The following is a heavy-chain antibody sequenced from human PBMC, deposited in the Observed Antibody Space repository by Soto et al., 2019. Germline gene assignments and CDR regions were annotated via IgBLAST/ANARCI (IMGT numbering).Heavy chain of an antibody. J-gene: IGHJ6*02. V-gene: IGHV4-34*01. Sequence: QVQLQQWGAGLLKPSETLSLTCAVYGGSFSGYYWSWIRQPPGKGLEWIGEINHSGSTNYNPSLKSRVTISVDTSKNQFSLKLSSVTAADTAVYYCARGRYYGSGSHYYYGMDVWGQGTTVTVSS. CDR1: GGSFSGYY. CDR3: ARGRYYGSGSHYYYGMDV. CDR2: INHSGST. D-gene: IGHD3-10*01.